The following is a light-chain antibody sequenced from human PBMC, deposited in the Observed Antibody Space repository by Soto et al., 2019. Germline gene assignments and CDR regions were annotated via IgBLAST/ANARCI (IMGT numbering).Light chain of an antibody. CDR3: QQYNTYPLT. CDR1: QSISSW. CDR2: KAS. V-gene: IGKV1-5*03. Sequence: DIHMTQSPSTLSASVGDRVTITCRASQSISSWLAWYQEKPGQAPNLLISKASSLESGVPSRFSGSGSGTEFTLTISSLQPDDFATYYCQQYNTYPLTFGGGTRVEIK. J-gene: IGKJ4*01.